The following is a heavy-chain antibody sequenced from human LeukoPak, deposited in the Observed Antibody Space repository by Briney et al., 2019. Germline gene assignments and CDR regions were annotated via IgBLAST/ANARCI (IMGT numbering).Heavy chain of an antibody. D-gene: IGHD5-12*01. J-gene: IGHJ5*02. Sequence: PGGSLRLSYADSEFIFSDFTMTWVRQAPGKGLEWVSSISSDGNYKYYADSVKGRFTISRDNAKKSLYLQMNSLRVEDTAVYYCARERRAGYDSKWFDPWGQGTLVTVSS. CDR1: EFIFSDFT. CDR3: ARERRAGYDSKWFDP. V-gene: IGHV3-21*01. CDR2: ISSDGNYK.